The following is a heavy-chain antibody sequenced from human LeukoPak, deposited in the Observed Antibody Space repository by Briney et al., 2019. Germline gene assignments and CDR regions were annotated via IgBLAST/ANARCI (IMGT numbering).Heavy chain of an antibody. CDR1: GGSISSTNW. Sequence: PSETLSLTCGASGGSISSTNWWSCVRQPPGQGLEWIGEISLTGETNYNPSFNGRVTMSLDESRNQLSLDLTSVTAAETVIYCCSRESGAFCPFGYWGQGTLVIVPP. J-gene: IGHJ4*02. D-gene: IGHD1-26*01. CDR2: ISLTGET. V-gene: IGHV4-4*01. CDR3: SRESGAFCPFGY.